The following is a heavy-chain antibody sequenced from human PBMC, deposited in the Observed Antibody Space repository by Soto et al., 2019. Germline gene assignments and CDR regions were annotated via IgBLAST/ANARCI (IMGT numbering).Heavy chain of an antibody. Sequence: EVQLLESGGGLVQPGGSLRLSCAASGFTFSSYVMAWVRQAPRKGLEWVSSLSNSGADRYYADSVKGRFSISRDNSKNTLYVQMNNLRAEDTAVYYCAAKGATKGAFAFWGRGTMVTVSS. CDR2: LSNSGADR. J-gene: IGHJ3*01. CDR3: AAKGATKGAFAF. CDR1: GFTFSSYV. V-gene: IGHV3-23*01. D-gene: IGHD5-12*01.